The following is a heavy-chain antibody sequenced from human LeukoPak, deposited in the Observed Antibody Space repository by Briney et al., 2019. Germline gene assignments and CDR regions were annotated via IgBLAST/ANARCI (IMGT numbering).Heavy chain of an antibody. CDR3: ARMSLLDCSGGSCYLNYFDY. J-gene: IGHJ4*02. CDR1: GGSFSGYY. CDR2: IYYSGST. Sequence: SETLSLTCAVYGGSFSGYYWSWIRHPPGKGLEWIGYIYYSGSTNYNPSLKSRVTISVDTSKNQFSLKLSSVTAADTAVYYCARMSLLDCSGGSCYLNYFDYWGQGTLVTVSS. D-gene: IGHD2-15*01. V-gene: IGHV4-59*12.